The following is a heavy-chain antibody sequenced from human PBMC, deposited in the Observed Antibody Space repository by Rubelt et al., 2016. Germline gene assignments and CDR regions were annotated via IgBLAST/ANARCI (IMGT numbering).Heavy chain of an antibody. D-gene: IGHD2-15*01. CDR1: GGSISSSTYY. V-gene: IGHV4-39*07. CDR3: TRAFGYFYFGL. CDR2: AYYSGST. J-gene: IGHJ2*01. Sequence: QLQLQESGPGLVKPSETLSLTCTVSGGSISSSTYYWGWVRQPPGKGLEWIASAYYSGSTYYNPSLKSRVTISVDRSKNQISRKLSAVTAADTAVYYCTRAFGYFYFGLWGRGTLVTVSS.